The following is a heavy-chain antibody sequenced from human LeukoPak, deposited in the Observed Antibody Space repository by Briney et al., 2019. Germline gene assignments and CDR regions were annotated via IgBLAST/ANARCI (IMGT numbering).Heavy chain of an antibody. J-gene: IGHJ3*02. CDR2: ISYDGSNK. D-gene: IGHD1-26*01. CDR1: GFTFSSYG. CDR3: AKDLYRIVGVTRDTFDI. V-gene: IGHV3-30*18. Sequence: QPGTSLRLSCAACGFTFSSYGMHWVRQAPGKGLEWVAVISYDGSNKYYAGSVKGRFTIYGDNSKNTLYLQMNSLRAEDTAVYYCAKDLYRIVGVTRDTFDIWGQGTMVTVFS.